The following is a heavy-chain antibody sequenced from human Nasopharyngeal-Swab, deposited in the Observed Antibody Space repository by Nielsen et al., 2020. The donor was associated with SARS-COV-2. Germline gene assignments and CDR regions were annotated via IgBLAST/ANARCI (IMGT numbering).Heavy chain of an antibody. J-gene: IGHJ6*02. V-gene: IGHV3-23*01. CDR3: AKDRDSGDDSGEYYHYYGMDV. CDR2: ISGSDYST. D-gene: IGHD5-12*01. Sequence: GGSLRLSCAASGFTFNTYAISWVRQAPGKGLEWVSVISGSDYSTKYADSVKGRFTISRDNSKNTVNLQMNSLRAEDTAMYYCAKDRDSGDDSGEYYHYYGMDVWGQGTSVTVS. CDR1: GFTFNTYA.